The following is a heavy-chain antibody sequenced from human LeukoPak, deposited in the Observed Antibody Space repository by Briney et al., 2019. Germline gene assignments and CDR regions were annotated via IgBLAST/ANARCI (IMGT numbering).Heavy chain of an antibody. D-gene: IGHD1-14*01. J-gene: IGHJ6*03. CDR1: GGSISSYY. CDR3: ARVPGYYYYMDV. Sequence: NPSETLSLTCTVSGGSISSYYWSWIRQPPGKGLEWIGYIYHSGSTYYNPSLKSRVTISVDRSKNQFSLKLSSVTAADTAVYYCARVPGYYYYMDVWGKGTTVTVSS. V-gene: IGHV4-59*12. CDR2: IYHSGST.